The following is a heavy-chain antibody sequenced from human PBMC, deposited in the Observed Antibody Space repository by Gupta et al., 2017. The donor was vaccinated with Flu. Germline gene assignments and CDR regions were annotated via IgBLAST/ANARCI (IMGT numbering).Heavy chain of an antibody. D-gene: IGHD6-19*01. CDR2: ISSSSSYT. J-gene: IGHJ4*02. Sequence: QVQLVESGGGLVKPGGSLRLSCAASGFTFSDYYMSWIRQAPGKGLEWVSYISSSSSYTNYADSVKGRFTISRDNAKNSLYLQMNSLRAEDTAVYYCARELAVAGAFDYWGQGTLVTVSS. CDR3: ARELAVAGAFDY. V-gene: IGHV3-11*05. CDR1: GFTFSDYY.